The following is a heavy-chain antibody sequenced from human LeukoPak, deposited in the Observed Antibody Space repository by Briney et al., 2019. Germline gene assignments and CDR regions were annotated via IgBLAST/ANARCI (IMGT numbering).Heavy chain of an antibody. J-gene: IGHJ4*02. Sequence: GGSLRLSCAASGFTFSSYWMHWVRQAPGKGLEWVSRINSDGGTTSYADSVMGRFTISRDNAKNTLYLQMSSLRAEDTAVYYCARVIYSGWEEGLSDWGQGTLVTVSS. V-gene: IGHV3-74*01. CDR1: GFTFSSYW. D-gene: IGHD6-19*01. CDR2: INSDGGTT. CDR3: ARVIYSGWEEGLSD.